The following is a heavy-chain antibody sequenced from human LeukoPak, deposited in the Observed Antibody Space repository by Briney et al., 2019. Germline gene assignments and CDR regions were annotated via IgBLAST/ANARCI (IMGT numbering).Heavy chain of an antibody. CDR3: ARHAPGYSSGRFDP. CDR2: TSYSGDA. CDR1: GAPVRDYY. J-gene: IGHJ5*02. D-gene: IGHD3-22*01. V-gene: IGHV4-59*08. Sequence: PSETLSLTCSVSGAPVRDYYWSWIRQSPVKGLEWIAYTSYSGDADYNPSLRSRVAMSIDTTNNQFSLRLTSVTAADTAVYYCARHAPGYSSGRFDPCGQGILVTVSS.